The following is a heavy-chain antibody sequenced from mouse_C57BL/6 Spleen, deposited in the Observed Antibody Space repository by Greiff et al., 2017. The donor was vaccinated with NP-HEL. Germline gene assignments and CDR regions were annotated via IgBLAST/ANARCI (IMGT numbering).Heavy chain of an antibody. J-gene: IGHJ3*01. V-gene: IGHV1-22*01. Sequence: VQLQQSGPELVKPGASVKMSCKASGYTFTDYNMHWVKQSHGKSLEWIGYINPNNGGTSYNQKFKGKATLTVNKSSSTAYMELRSLTSEDSAVYYCARTGGSREDWFAYWGQGTLVTVSA. CDR1: GYTFTDYN. CDR2: INPNNGGT. D-gene: IGHD1-1*01. CDR3: ARTGGSREDWFAY.